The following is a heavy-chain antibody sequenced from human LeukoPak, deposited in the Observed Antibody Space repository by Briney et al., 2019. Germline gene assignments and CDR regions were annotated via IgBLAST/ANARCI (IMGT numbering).Heavy chain of an antibody. Sequence: SETLSLTCTVSGGSISSSSYYWGWIRQPPGKGLEWIGSIYYSGSTYYNPSLKSRVTISVDTSKNQFSLKLSSVTAADTAVYYCARDMTRRDGYNYLVDWFDPWGQGTLVTVSS. CDR2: IYYSGST. D-gene: IGHD5-24*01. V-gene: IGHV4-39*07. CDR1: GGSISSSSYY. J-gene: IGHJ5*02. CDR3: ARDMTRRDGYNYLVDWFDP.